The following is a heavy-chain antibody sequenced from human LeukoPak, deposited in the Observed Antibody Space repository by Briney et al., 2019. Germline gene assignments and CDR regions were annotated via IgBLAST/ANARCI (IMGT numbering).Heavy chain of an antibody. CDR1: GYTVTSYD. Sequence: GASVKVSCKASGYTVTSYDINWVRQATGQGLEWMGWMNPNSGNTGYAQKFQGRVTMTRNTSISTAYMELSSLRSEDTAVYYCARGQDIVVVVAAVYFDYWGQGTLVTVSS. CDR3: ARGQDIVVVVAAVYFDY. J-gene: IGHJ4*02. D-gene: IGHD2-15*01. V-gene: IGHV1-8*01. CDR2: MNPNSGNT.